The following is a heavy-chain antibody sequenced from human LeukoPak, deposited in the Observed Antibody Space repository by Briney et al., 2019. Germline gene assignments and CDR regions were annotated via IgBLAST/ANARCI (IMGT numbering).Heavy chain of an antibody. CDR2: IYYSGTT. J-gene: IGHJ5*02. D-gene: IGHD2-2*01. CDR3: ARVIGFCSSTSCPVGFDP. CDR1: GGSITSFY. Sequence: SETLSLTCSVSGGSITSFYWSWIRQSPGKGLEWIGHIYYSGTTKYNPSLKSRVTMSVDTSKSQFSLKLSSVTAADTAVYYCARVIGFCSSTSCPVGFDPWGQGTLVTVSS. V-gene: IGHV4-59*01.